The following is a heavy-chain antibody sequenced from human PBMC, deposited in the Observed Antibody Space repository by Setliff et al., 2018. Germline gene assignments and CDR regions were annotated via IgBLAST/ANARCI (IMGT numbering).Heavy chain of an antibody. Sequence: GGSLRLSCTASGFTFGDYAMSWVRQAPGKGLEWVGFIRSKAYGGTTEYAASVKGRFTISRDDSKSIAYLQMNSLKPEDTAVYYCTRVGRQGYFDWLEWGGKNLHYGMDVWGQGTTVTVSS. CDR3: TRVGRQGYFDWLEWGGKNLHYGMDV. J-gene: IGHJ6*02. CDR2: IRSKAYGGTT. V-gene: IGHV3-49*04. CDR1: GFTFGDYA. D-gene: IGHD3-9*01.